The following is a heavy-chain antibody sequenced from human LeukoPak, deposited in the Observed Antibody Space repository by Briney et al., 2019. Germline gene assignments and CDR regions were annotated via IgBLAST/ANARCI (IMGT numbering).Heavy chain of an antibody. Sequence: GASVKVSCKASGYTFTKYGISWVRQAPGQGLEWMGWISAYNGNTNYAQKLQGRVTMTTDTSTSTAYMELRSLRSDDTAVYYCAITYGSGYFVHFDYWGQGTLVTVSS. V-gene: IGHV1-18*01. D-gene: IGHD3-22*01. CDR2: ISAYNGNT. CDR1: GYTFTKYG. CDR3: AITYGSGYFVHFDY. J-gene: IGHJ4*02.